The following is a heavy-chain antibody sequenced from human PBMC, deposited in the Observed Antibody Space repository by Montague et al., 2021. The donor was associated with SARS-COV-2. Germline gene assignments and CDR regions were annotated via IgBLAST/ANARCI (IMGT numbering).Heavy chain of an antibody. CDR1: GGSISSGGYY. D-gene: IGHD3-22*01. Sequence: TLSLTCTVSGGSISSGGYYWSWIRQHPGKGLEWIGYIYHTGSTXYNPSLKSRVTISKETSKNHLSLNLSSVTAADSAVYYCARDSGYYDSSGYSYDAFDIWGQGTKVTVSS. CDR2: IYHTGST. J-gene: IGHJ3*02. CDR3: ARDSGYYDSSGYSYDAFDI. V-gene: IGHV4-31*03.